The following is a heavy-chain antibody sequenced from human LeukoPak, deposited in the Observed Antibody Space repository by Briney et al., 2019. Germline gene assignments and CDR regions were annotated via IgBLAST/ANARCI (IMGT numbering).Heavy chain of an antibody. J-gene: IGHJ4*02. V-gene: IGHV3-9*01. CDR1: GFTFDDFG. CDR2: ISWNGYSI. CDR3: ARGGTTFEH. Sequence: GGSLRLSCAASGFTFDDFGMHWVRQAPGKGLEWVSGISWNGYSIAYADSVKGRFTISRDNAKNSLYLQMNSLRAEDTAVYYCARGGTTFEHWGQGTLVTVSS. D-gene: IGHD1-1*01.